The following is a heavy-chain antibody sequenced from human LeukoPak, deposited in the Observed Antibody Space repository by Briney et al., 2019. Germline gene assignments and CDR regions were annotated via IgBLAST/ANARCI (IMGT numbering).Heavy chain of an antibody. CDR2: IRSKAYGGTT. J-gene: IGHJ4*02. CDR1: GFTFGDYA. CDR3: TRGPGRLLYYFDY. V-gene: IGHV3-49*04. D-gene: IGHD3-10*01. Sequence: PGGSLRLSCTASGFTFGDYAMSWVRQAPGKGLEWVGFIRSKAYGGTTEYAASVKGRFTISRDDSKSIAYLQMNSLKTEDTAVYYCTRGPGRLLYYFDYWGQGTLVTVSS.